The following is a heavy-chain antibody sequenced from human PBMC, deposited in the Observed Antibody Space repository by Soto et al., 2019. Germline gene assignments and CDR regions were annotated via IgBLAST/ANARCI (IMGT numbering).Heavy chain of an antibody. J-gene: IGHJ4*02. D-gene: IGHD3-9*01. CDR2: VYATGPR. V-gene: IGHV4-4*07. CDR3: ARGHGTAHFEV. CDR1: GDSMSDSVNNYY. Sequence: PSETLSLTCSVSGDSMSDSVNNYYWSWIRQSAGNGLEWMGRVYATGPRNDRTSFKSRVTMSLDTAKKQFSLKLTAVTAADTAVEYCARGHGTAHFEVWGEGILITVS.